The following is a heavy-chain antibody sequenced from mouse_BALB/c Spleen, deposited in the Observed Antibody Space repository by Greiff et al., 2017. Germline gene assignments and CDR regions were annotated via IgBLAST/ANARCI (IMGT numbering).Heavy chain of an antibody. J-gene: IGHJ3*01. D-gene: IGHD2-1*01. CDR1: GYSITSDYA. Sequence: EVKVEESGPGLVKPSQSLSLTCTVTGYSITSDYAWNWIRQFPGNKLEWMGYISYSGSTSYNPSLKSRISITRDTSKNQFFLQLNSVTTEDTATYYCARGGIPIYYGFAYWGQGTLVTVSA. CDR2: ISYSGST. CDR3: ARGGIPIYYGFAY. V-gene: IGHV3-2*02.